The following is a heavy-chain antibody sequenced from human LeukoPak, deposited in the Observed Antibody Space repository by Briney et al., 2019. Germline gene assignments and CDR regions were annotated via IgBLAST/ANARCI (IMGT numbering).Heavy chain of an antibody. V-gene: IGHV1-24*01. Sequence: ASVKVSCKVSGYTLTELSMHWVRQAPGKGLEWMGGFDPEDGETIYAQKFQGRVTMTKDTSTDTAYMELSSLRSEDTAVYYCATDWRTGYCSGGSCSNAGYFDLWGRGTLVTVSS. CDR2: FDPEDGET. D-gene: IGHD2-15*01. CDR1: GYTLTELS. CDR3: ATDWRTGYCSGGSCSNAGYFDL. J-gene: IGHJ2*01.